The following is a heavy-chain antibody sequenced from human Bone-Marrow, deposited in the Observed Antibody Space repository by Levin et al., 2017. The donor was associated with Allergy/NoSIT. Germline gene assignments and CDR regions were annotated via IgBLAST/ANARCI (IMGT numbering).Heavy chain of an antibody. CDR2: ISSSSSYI. CDR1: GFTFNSYT. D-gene: IGHD4/OR15-4a*01. J-gene: IGHJ4*02. CDR3: ARVGDYGHFDY. V-gene: IGHV3-21*01. Sequence: PGGSLRLSCAASGFTFNSYTMNWVRQAPGKGLEWVSSISSSSSYIYYADSVKGRFTISRDNAKNSLYLQMNSLRAEDTAVYYCARVGDYGHFDYWGQGTLVTVSS.